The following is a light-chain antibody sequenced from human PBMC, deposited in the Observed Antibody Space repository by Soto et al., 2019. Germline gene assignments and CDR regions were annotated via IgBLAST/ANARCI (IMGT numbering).Light chain of an antibody. CDR2: DVS. Sequence: QSELTQPASVSGSPGQSITISCTGTSSDVGGYNYVSWYQQHPGKAPKLMIYDVSNRPSGVSNRFSGSKSGNTASLTISGLQAEDEADYYCSSYTSSSPPYVFGTGTKVTVL. CDR1: SSDVGGYNY. V-gene: IGLV2-14*01. J-gene: IGLJ1*01. CDR3: SSYTSSSPPYV.